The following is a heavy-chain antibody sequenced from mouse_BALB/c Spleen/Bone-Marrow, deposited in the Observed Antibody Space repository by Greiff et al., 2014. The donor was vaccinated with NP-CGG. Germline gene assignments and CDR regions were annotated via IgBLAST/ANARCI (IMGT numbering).Heavy chain of an antibody. CDR1: GFNIKDTY. J-gene: IGHJ3*01. CDR3: AAYYYGSSYGFAY. D-gene: IGHD1-1*01. CDR2: IDPANGNT. Sequence: VQLQQSGAELVKPGASVKSSCTASGFNIKDTYMHWVKQRPEQGLEWIGRIDPANGNTKYDPKFQGKATITADTSSNTAYLQLSSLTSKDTAVYYCAAYYYGSSYGFAYWGQGTLVTVSA. V-gene: IGHV14-3*02.